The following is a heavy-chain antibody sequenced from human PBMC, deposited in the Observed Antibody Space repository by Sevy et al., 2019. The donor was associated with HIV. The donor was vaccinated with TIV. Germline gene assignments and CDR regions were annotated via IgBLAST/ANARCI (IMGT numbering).Heavy chain of an antibody. D-gene: IGHD7-27*01. CDR1: GYTFTSYA. J-gene: IGHJ6*02. V-gene: IGHV7-4-1*02. Sequence: ASVKVSCKASGYTFTSYAMNWVRQAPGQGLEWMGWINTNTGNPTYAQGFTGRFVFSLDTSVSTAYLQISSLKAEDTAVYYCVRDPNWGSFPSHGMDVWGQGTTVTVSS. CDR2: INTNTGNP. CDR3: VRDPNWGSFPSHGMDV.